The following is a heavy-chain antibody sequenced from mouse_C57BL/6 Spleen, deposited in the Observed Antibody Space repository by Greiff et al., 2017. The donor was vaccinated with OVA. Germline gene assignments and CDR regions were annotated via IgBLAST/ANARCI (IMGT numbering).Heavy chain of an antibody. Sequence: QVQLKESGAELVRPGASVKLSCKASGYTFTDYYINWVKQRPGQGLEWIARIYPGSGNTYYNEKFKGKATLTAEKSSSTAYMQLSSLTSEDAAVYFCARSNDYDGAWFAYWGQGTLVTVSA. J-gene: IGHJ3*01. CDR1: GYTFTDYY. V-gene: IGHV1-76*01. D-gene: IGHD2-4*01. CDR3: ARSNDYDGAWFAY. CDR2: IYPGSGNT.